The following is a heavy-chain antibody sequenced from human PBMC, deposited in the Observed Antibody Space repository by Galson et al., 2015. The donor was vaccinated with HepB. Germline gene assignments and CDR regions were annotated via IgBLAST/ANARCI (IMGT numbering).Heavy chain of an antibody. V-gene: IGHV3-30*03. CDR1: GFTFSSYA. D-gene: IGHD5-24*01. CDR2: ISYDENNQ. Sequence: SLRLSCAASGFTFSSYAMHWVRQAPGKGLEWVAKISYDENNQNYADSVKGRFTIARDNSQNTLFLQMNTLRDDDTAVYYCARDPDGYNSYFDYWGQGTLVTVSS. J-gene: IGHJ4*02. CDR3: ARDPDGYNSYFDY.